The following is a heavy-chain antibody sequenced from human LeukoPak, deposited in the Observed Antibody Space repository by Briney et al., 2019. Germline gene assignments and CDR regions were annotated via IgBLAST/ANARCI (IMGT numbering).Heavy chain of an antibody. CDR1: GFTVGSHA. V-gene: IGHV3-23*01. J-gene: IGHJ4*02. CDR3: AKDKLPTAMFSYVY. CDR2: ITYSGDNT. Sequence: GRSLRLSCAASGFTVGSHAMTWVRQAPGKGLEWVSGITYSGDNTYYAGSVKGRFTISRDNSRNTLFLQMDSLRAEDTAVYYCAKDKLPTAMFSYVYWGQGTLVTVSS. D-gene: IGHD2-2*01.